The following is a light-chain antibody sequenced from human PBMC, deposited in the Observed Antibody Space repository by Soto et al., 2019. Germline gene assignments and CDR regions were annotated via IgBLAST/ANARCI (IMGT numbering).Light chain of an antibody. J-gene: IGKJ4*01. CDR2: GAS. V-gene: IGKV3-20*01. Sequence: IVSTQSPGTLSLSPGERATLSCRASQSVSSSYLAWYQQKPGQAPRLLIYGASSRATGIPDRFSGSGSGTDFTLTISRLEPEDFAVYYCQQYGSSPSLTFGGGTKVDIK. CDR1: QSVSSSY. CDR3: QQYGSSPSLT.